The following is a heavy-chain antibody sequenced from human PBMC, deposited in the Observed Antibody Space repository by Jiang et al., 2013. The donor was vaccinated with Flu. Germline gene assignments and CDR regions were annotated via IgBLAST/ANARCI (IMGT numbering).Heavy chain of an antibody. J-gene: IGHJ3*02. CDR2: IFHGGTT. V-gene: IGHV4-38-2*01. D-gene: IGHD2-15*01. Sequence: LLKPSETLSLTCAVSGYSIDSGHFWGWIRQPPGKGLQWIGSIFHGGTTYYNPSLKSRVAMSVDTSKNQFSLRLTSVTAADTAVYYCARGKWYWATRDAFDIWGQGTMVTVSS. CDR1: GYSIDSGHF. CDR3: ARGKWYWATRDAFDI.